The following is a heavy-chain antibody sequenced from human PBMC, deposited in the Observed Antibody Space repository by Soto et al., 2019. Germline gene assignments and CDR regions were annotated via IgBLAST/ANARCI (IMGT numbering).Heavy chain of an antibody. CDR2: ISGSSGGI. CDR3: VTCGRYCAGPTCYYFYDVDV. V-gene: IGHV3-23*01. CDR1: GFTFGSYV. Sequence: EVQLLESGGGLVQPGGSLGLSCAASGFTFGSYVMTWVRQAPGKGLEWVSSISGSSGGIYYADSVRGRFTVSRDNSKNMLYLQMSSLRAEDSAVYHCVTCGRYCAGPTCYYFYDVDVWGKGTAVTVSS. D-gene: IGHD2-8*02. J-gene: IGHJ6*03.